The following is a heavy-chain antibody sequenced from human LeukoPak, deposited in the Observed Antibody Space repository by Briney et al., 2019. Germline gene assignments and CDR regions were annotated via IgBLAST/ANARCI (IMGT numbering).Heavy chain of an antibody. CDR2: ISSSSSYI. Sequence: AGGSLRLSCAASGFTFSSYSMNWVRQAPGKGLEWVSSISSSSSYIYYADSVKGRFTISRDNAKNSLYLQMNSLRAEDTAVYYCARVRHYPYSSSWYGAFDIWGQGTMVTVSS. CDR3: ARVRHYPYSSSWYGAFDI. CDR1: GFTFSSYS. J-gene: IGHJ3*02. V-gene: IGHV3-21*01. D-gene: IGHD6-13*01.